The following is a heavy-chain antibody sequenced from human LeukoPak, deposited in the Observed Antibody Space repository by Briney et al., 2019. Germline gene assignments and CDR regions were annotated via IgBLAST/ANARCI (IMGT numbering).Heavy chain of an antibody. CDR3: ARVKDPGGYYYYYYMDI. CDR2: IFYSGST. D-gene: IGHD3-16*01. J-gene: IGHJ6*03. Sequence: SETLSLTCTVSGGSISSSDYYWGWIRQPPGKGLEWIGSIFYSGSTYYNPSLKSRVTISVDTSKNQFSLKVSSVTAADTAVYYCARVKDPGGYYYYYYMDIWGKGNTVTVSS. CDR1: GGSISSSDYY. V-gene: IGHV4-39*07.